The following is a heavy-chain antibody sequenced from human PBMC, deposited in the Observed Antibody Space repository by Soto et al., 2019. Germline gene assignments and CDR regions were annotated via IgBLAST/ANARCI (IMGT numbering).Heavy chain of an antibody. J-gene: IGHJ6*02. Sequence: VASVKVSCKASGYTFTSYGISWVRQAPGQGLEWMGWISAYNGKTNYAQKLQGRVTMTTDTSTSTAYKELRSLRSDDTAVYYCAREPDPLRFLEWLPEPYGMDVWGQGTTVTVSS. CDR2: ISAYNGKT. V-gene: IGHV1-18*01. CDR3: AREPDPLRFLEWLPEPYGMDV. D-gene: IGHD3-3*01. CDR1: GYTFTSYG.